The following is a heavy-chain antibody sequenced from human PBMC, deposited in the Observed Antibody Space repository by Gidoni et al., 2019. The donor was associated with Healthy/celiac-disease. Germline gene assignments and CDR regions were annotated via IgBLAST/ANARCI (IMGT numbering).Heavy chain of an antibody. Sequence: ELQLVESGGGLVQPGGSLRLSCAASGFTFGSYSMNWVRQAPGKGLEWVSYISSSSSTIYYADSVKGRFNISRDNAKNSLYLQMNSLRAEDTAVYYCARDQGIAAAGHFDYWGQGTLVTVSS. CDR3: ARDQGIAAAGHFDY. J-gene: IGHJ4*02. CDR2: ISSSSSTI. D-gene: IGHD6-13*01. V-gene: IGHV3-48*01. CDR1: GFTFGSYS.